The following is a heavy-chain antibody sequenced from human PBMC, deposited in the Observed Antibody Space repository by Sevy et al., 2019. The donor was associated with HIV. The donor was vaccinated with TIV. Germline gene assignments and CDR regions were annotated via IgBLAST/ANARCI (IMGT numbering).Heavy chain of an antibody. J-gene: IGHJ6*02. CDR2: IYYSGST. CDR1: GGSISSYY. Sequence: SEILSLTCTVSGGSISSYYWSWIRQPPGKGLEWIGYIYYSGSTNYNPSLKSRVTISVDTSKNQYSLKLSSVTAADTAVYYCARGITMVQRVIVYYYYGMDVWGQGTTVTVSS. D-gene: IGHD3-10*01. CDR3: ARGITMVQRVIVYYYYGMDV. V-gene: IGHV4-59*01.